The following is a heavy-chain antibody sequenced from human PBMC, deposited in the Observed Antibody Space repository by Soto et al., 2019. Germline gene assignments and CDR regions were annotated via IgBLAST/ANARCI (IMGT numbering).Heavy chain of an antibody. V-gene: IGHV6-1*01. Sequence: SQTLSLTCAISWDSFSINVAAFNLIRHSPSRGLEWLGRTYYRSRWYSDYAPSVKSRITVNPDTSQNQFSLQLNSVTPEDTAIYYCERDPQGFNSAFDFWGKGTLVTVSS. D-gene: IGHD3-3*01. CDR1: WDSFSINVAA. CDR2: TYYRSRWYS. CDR3: ERDPQGFNSAFDF. J-gene: IGHJ4*02.